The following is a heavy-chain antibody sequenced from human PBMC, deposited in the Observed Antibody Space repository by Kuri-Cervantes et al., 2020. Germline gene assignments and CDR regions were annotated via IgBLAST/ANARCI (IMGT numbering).Heavy chain of an antibody. Sequence: ASVKVSCKASGYTFTNYAMSWVRQAPGQGLEWMGWINPNSGGTNYAQKFQGWVTMTRDTSISTAYMELSRLRSDDTAVYYCARTRAVALFIPDYWGQGTLVTVSS. CDR3: ARTRAVALFIPDY. D-gene: IGHD6-19*01. V-gene: IGHV1-2*04. CDR2: INPNSGGT. J-gene: IGHJ4*02. CDR1: GYTFTNYA.